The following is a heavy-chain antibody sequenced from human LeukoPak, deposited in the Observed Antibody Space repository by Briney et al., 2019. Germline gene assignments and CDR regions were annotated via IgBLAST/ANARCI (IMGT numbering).Heavy chain of an antibody. Sequence: PGGSLRLSCAASGFTFSSYWMSWVRQAPGKGLGWVANIKQDGSEKYYVDSVKGRFTISRDNAKNSLYLQMNSLRAEDTAVYYCARILGYDFWSGYYTDEIYFDYWGQGTLVTVSS. V-gene: IGHV3-7*01. CDR1: GFTFSSYW. CDR2: IKQDGSEK. J-gene: IGHJ4*02. CDR3: ARILGYDFWSGYYTDEIYFDY. D-gene: IGHD3-3*01.